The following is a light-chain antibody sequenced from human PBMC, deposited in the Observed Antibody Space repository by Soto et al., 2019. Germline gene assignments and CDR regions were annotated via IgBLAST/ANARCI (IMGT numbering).Light chain of an antibody. Sequence: EIVLTQSPGTLSLSPGERATLSCRASQSVSSNFLAWYQQKPGQAPRLLIYGASSRATGIPDRFSGSGSGTGFTLPISRLEPEDFAVYYCQQYGSSPITFGQGTRLEIK. CDR1: QSVSSNF. V-gene: IGKV3-20*01. CDR2: GAS. J-gene: IGKJ5*01. CDR3: QQYGSSPIT.